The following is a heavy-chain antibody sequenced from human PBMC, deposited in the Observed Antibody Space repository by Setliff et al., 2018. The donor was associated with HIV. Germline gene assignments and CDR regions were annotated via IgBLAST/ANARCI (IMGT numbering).Heavy chain of an antibody. D-gene: IGHD6-19*01. V-gene: IGHV3-66*02. J-gene: IGHJ4*02. CDR2: IYSDDYT. CDR1: GFNVKNKY. CDR3: ARDSEPGTRVAGTTGLDY. Sequence: LRLSCAASGFNVKNKYMSWVRQAPGKGLEWVSIIYSDDYTKYADSLRGRFTISRDNSKSAVYLQMNSLRPEDTALFYCARDSEPGTRVAGTTGLDYWGQGSLVTVSS.